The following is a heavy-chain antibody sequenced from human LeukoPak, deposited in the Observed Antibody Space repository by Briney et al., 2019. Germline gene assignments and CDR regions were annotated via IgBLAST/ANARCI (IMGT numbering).Heavy chain of an antibody. CDR1: GYTFTGYY. Sequence: WASVKVSCKASGYTFTGYYMHWVRQAPGQGLEWMGWINPNSGGTNYAQKFQGRVTMTRDTSISTAYMELSRLRSDDTAVYYCARGEAARPGWFDPWGQGILVTVSS. V-gene: IGHV1-2*02. CDR2: INPNSGGT. J-gene: IGHJ5*02. CDR3: ARGEAARPGWFDP. D-gene: IGHD6-6*01.